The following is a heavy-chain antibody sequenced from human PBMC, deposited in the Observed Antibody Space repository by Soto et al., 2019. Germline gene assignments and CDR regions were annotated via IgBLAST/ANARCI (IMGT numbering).Heavy chain of an antibody. Sequence: EVQLLESGGGLVQPGGSLRLSCVASGFTFSTHAMSWVRQAPGKGLEWVSTFSGSGGNIYYAESVKGRLTISRDDSKNTLYLQMNSLRVEDTAVYYCAKDPPWTVGPLPMDVWGQGTTVTVSS. D-gene: IGHD2-2*01. CDR1: GFTFSTHA. CDR3: AKDPPWTVGPLPMDV. J-gene: IGHJ6*02. CDR2: FSGSGGNI. V-gene: IGHV3-23*01.